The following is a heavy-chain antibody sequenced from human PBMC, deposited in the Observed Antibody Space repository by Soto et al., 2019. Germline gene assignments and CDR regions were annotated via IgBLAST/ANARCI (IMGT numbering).Heavy chain of an antibody. Sequence: EVQLVESGGGLVQPGGSLRLSCAASGFTFSTYWMHWVRQTPGKGLVWVSRVNSDGHDTVYADSVKGRFTLSRDNAKNTVFRLRSNLRAEYSAVYYCTRGRASYSYFDYWGQGIVVTVSS. V-gene: IGHV3-74*01. CDR1: GFTFSTYW. D-gene: IGHD6-13*01. CDR3: TRGRASYSYFDY. J-gene: IGHJ4*02. CDR2: VNSDGHDT.